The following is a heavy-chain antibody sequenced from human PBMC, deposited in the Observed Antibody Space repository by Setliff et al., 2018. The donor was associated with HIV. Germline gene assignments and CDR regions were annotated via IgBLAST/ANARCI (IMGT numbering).Heavy chain of an antibody. D-gene: IGHD3-10*01. Sequence: PGGSLRLSCAASGFTFSFYTMNWVRQAPGKGLEWVSSLSGSGTSTYYADSVKGRFTISRDNSKNTLHLELNNLRPEDTAVYYCAKSWGSGSYSINWFDPWGQGTLVTVSS. CDR1: GFTFSFYT. CDR2: LSGSGTST. J-gene: IGHJ5*02. V-gene: IGHV3-23*01. CDR3: AKSWGSGSYSINWFDP.